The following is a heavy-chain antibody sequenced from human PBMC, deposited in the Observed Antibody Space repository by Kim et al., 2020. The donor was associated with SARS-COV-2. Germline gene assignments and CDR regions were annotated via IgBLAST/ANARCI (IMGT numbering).Heavy chain of an antibody. CDR2: IIPVYPTV. V-gene: IGHV1-69*13. CDR3: ARGLVSSHWFAP. CDR1: GGTFSSFA. Sequence: SVKVSCKAFGGTFSSFAISWLRQAPGQGLEWMGRIIPVYPTVNYAQKFRGRVTLTADESTSTTYMELTSLRPDDTAVYYCARGLVSSHWFAPWGQGTLITVSS. D-gene: IGHD2-21*01. J-gene: IGHJ5*02.